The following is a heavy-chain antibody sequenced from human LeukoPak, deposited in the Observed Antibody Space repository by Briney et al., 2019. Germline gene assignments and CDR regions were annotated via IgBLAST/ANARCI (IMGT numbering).Heavy chain of an antibody. CDR1: GFTFSDYG. CDR3: ARAHSSSSTFDL. J-gene: IGHJ4*02. V-gene: IGHV3-33*01. Sequence: GGSLRLSCAASGFTFSDYGIHWVRQAPGQGLEWVALIWYDGSKKYYADSVKGRFTISRDNTKNTLYLQLNSLRAGDTAVYYCARAHSSSSTFDLWGQGTLVTVPS. CDR2: IWYDGSKK. D-gene: IGHD6-6*01.